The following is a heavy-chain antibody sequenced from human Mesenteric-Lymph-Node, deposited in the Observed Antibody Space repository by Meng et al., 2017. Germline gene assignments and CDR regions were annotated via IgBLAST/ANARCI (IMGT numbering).Heavy chain of an antibody. D-gene: IGHD3-22*01. CDR3: ARGNDSSGYYYPLGY. CDR2: IYYSGST. CDR1: GGSISSYY. J-gene: IGHJ4*02. V-gene: IGHV4-59*08. Sequence: SETLSLTCTVSGGSISSYYWSWIRQPPGKGLEWIGYIYYSGSTNYNPSLKSRVTISVGTSKNQFSLKLSSVTAADTAVYYCARGNDSSGYYYPLGYWGQGTLVTVSS.